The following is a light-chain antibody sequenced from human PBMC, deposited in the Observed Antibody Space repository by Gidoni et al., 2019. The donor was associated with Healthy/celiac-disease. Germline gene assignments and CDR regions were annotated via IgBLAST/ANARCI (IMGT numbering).Light chain of an antibody. Sequence: EIVLTPSPATLSLSPGERATLSCRASQSVSSYLAWYHQKPGQAPRLLIYDASNRATGIPARFSGSGSGTDFTLTISSLEPEDFAVYYCQQRSNWPPGLTFGGGTKVEIK. CDR1: QSVSSY. J-gene: IGKJ4*01. CDR2: DAS. V-gene: IGKV3-11*01. CDR3: QQRSNWPPGLT.